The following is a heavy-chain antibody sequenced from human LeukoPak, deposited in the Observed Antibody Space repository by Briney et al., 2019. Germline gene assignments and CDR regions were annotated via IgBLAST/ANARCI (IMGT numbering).Heavy chain of an antibody. Sequence: ASVKVSCKASGYTFTGYYMHWVRQAPGQGLEWMGWINPNSGGTNYAQKFQGRVTMTRDTSISTAYMELSRLRSDDTAVYYCARGGYCSSTSCHPVFDYWGQGTLVTVSS. V-gene: IGHV1-2*02. CDR2: INPNSGGT. CDR3: ARGGYCSSTSCHPVFDY. J-gene: IGHJ4*02. D-gene: IGHD2-2*01. CDR1: GYTFTGYY.